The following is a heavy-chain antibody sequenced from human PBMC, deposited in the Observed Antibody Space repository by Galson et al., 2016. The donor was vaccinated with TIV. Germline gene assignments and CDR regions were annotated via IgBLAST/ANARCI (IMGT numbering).Heavy chain of an antibody. CDR2: VSYTGFT. D-gene: IGHD3-3*01. CDR3: ARLYDFWTGYPSLDV. J-gene: IGHJ6*02. Sequence: LSLTCTVSGDSISSFYWIWIRQPPGKGLEWIAYVSYTGFTKYNPTLKSRVTISVDTSKNHFSLKLTSVTAADTAVYFCARLYDFWTGYPSLDVWGQGTTVTVSS. CDR1: GDSISSFY. V-gene: IGHV4-59*08.